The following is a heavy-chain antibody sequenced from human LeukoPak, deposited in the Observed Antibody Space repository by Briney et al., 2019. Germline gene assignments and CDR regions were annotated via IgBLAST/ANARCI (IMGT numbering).Heavy chain of an antibody. V-gene: IGHV1-2*02. CDR2: INPNSGGT. CDR1: GYTFTGYY. D-gene: IGHD3-9*01. CDR3: ARGDILTGYRSLAPNYYYYYGMDV. Sequence: GASVKVSCKASGYTFTGYYMHWVRQAPGQGLEWMGWINPNSGGTNYAQKFQGRVTMTRDTSISTAYMELSRLRSDDTAVYYCARGDILTGYRSLAPNYYYYYGMDVWGQGTTVTVSS. J-gene: IGHJ6*02.